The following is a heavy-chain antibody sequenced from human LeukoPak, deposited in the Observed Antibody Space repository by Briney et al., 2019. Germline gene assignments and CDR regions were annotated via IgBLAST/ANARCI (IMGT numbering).Heavy chain of an antibody. CDR3: ARGEETYYYDSSGYYQFDY. V-gene: IGHV1-69*06. CDR2: IIPIFGTA. CDR1: GYTFTGYY. D-gene: IGHD3-22*01. Sequence: ASVKVSCKASGYTFTGYYIHWVRQAPGQGLEWMGGIIPIFGTANYAQKFQGRVTITADKSTSTAYMELSSLRSVDTAVYYCARGEETYYYDSSGYYQFDYWGQGTLVTVSS. J-gene: IGHJ4*02.